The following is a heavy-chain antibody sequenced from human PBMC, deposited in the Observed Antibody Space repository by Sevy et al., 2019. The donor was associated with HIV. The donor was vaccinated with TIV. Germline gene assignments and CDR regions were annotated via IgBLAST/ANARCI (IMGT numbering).Heavy chain of an antibody. CDR2: IWYDGTNK. J-gene: IGHJ4*02. CDR1: GFTFSTYD. V-gene: IGHV3-33*01. CDR3: ARYRDGYNYDY. D-gene: IGHD5-12*01. Sequence: GGSLRLSCAASGFTFSTYDMHWVRQAPGKGLEWVALIWYDGTNKYYADSVKGRFTISRDNSKNTLSLQMNSLRAEDTAVYYCARYRDGYNYDYWAQGTLVTVSS.